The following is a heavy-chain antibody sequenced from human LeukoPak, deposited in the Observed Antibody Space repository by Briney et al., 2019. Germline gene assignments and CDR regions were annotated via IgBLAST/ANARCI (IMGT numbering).Heavy chain of an antibody. CDR3: ARGVYHYYYGMDV. CDR2: ISSSSSYI. CDR1: GFTFSSYS. J-gene: IGHJ6*04. V-gene: IGHV3-21*01. D-gene: IGHD2-8*01. Sequence: KPGGSLRLSCAASGFTFSSYSMYWVRQAPGKGLEWVSSISSSSSYIYYADSVKGRFTISRDNAKNSLYLQMNSLRAEDTAVYYCARGVYHYYYGMDVWGKGTTVTVSS.